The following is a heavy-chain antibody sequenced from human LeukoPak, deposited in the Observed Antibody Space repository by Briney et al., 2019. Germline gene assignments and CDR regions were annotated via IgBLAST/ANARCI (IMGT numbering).Heavy chain of an antibody. CDR3: ARVGYCTNGVCYDAFDI. D-gene: IGHD2-8*01. Sequence: ASVKASCKASGYTFTSYGISWVRQAPGRGLEWMGWISAYNGNTNYAQKLQGRVTMTTDTSTSTAYMELRSLRSDDTAVYYCARVGYCTNGVCYDAFDIWGQGTMVTVSS. CDR2: ISAYNGNT. V-gene: IGHV1-18*01. J-gene: IGHJ3*02. CDR1: GYTFTSYG.